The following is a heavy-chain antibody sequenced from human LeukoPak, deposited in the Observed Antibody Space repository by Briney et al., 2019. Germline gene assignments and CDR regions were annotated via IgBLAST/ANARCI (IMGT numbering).Heavy chain of an antibody. CDR2: INPNSGGT. D-gene: IGHD5-12*01. V-gene: IGHV1-2*02. CDR1: GYTFTGYY. J-gene: IGHJ4*02. Sequence: ASVKVSCKASGYTFTGYYMHWVRQAPGQGLEWMGWINPNSGGTNYAQKFQGRVTMTRDTSISTAYMELSRLRSDDTAVYYCARAPRIVATDSFDYWGQGTLVTVSS. CDR3: ARAPRIVATDSFDY.